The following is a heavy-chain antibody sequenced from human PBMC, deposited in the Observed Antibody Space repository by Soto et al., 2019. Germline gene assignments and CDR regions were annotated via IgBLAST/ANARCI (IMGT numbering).Heavy chain of an antibody. J-gene: IGHJ4*02. CDR3: AKDRYYDFWSGRYYFDS. CDR2: ISGSVDRT. V-gene: IGHV3-23*01. D-gene: IGHD3-3*01. Sequence: LRLSCAASGFTFTNYAMNWVRQAPGKGLEWVSAISGSVDRTYYADSVKGRFTISRDNSRNTLYLQMNSLRAEDTAVYYCAKDRYYDFWSGRYYFDSWGQGTLVTVSS. CDR1: GFTFTNYA.